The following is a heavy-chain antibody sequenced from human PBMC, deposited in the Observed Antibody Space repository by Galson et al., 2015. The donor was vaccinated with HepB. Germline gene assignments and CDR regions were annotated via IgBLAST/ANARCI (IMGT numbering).Heavy chain of an antibody. Sequence: ETLSLTCDVYGGSLSGYYWGWNRQPPGKGLEWIGEINYSGSTNYNPSLKSRVTISLDTSNNQFSLKLTSVTAADTAVYYCARRPLEWLSLPWNPWGQGTLVTVSS. D-gene: IGHD3-3*01. CDR3: ARRPLEWLSLPWNP. CDR1: GGSLSGYY. CDR2: INYSGST. V-gene: IGHV4-34*01. J-gene: IGHJ4*02.